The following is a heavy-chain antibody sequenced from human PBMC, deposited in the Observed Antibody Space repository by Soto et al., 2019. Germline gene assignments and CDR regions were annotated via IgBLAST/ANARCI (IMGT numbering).Heavy chain of an antibody. CDR1: GYTFTSYY. CDR2: INPSGGST. Sequence: ASVKVSCKASGYTFTSYYMHWVRQAPGQGLEWMGIINPSGGSTSYAQKFQGRVTMTRDTSTSTVYMELSSLRSEDTAVYYCARDLVAAMVNYGMDVWGQGTTVTVSS. V-gene: IGHV1-46*01. J-gene: IGHJ6*02. D-gene: IGHD5-18*01. CDR3: ARDLVAAMVNYGMDV.